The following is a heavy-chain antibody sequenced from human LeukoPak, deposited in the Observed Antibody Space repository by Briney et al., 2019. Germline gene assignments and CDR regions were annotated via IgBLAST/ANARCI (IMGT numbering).Heavy chain of an antibody. J-gene: IGHJ6*03. CDR1: GFTFSSYS. Sequence: GGSLRLSCAASGFTFSSYSMNWVRQAPGKGLEWVSSISSSSSYIYYADSVKGRFTISRDNAKNSLYLQMNSLRAEDTAVYYCARHRSSYYMDVWGKGTTVTVSS. V-gene: IGHV3-21*01. CDR3: ARHRSSYYMDV. CDR2: ISSSSSYI. D-gene: IGHD6-6*01.